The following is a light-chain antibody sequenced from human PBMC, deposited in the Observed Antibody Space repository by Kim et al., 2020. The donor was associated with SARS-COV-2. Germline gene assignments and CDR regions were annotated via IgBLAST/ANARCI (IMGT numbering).Light chain of an antibody. CDR1: QSVTSSY. CDR3: QQYGTSLRT. Sequence: EIVLTQSPGTLSLSPGERATLSCRASQSVTSSYLAWYQQKPGQPPRLLIYGASNRATGIPDSFSGSGSGTDFTLTISRLESEDLAVYYCQQYGTSLRTFGQGTKVDI. CDR2: GAS. V-gene: IGKV3-20*01. J-gene: IGKJ1*01.